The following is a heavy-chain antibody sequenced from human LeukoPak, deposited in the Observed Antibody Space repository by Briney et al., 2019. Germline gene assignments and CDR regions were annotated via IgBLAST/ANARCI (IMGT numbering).Heavy chain of an antibody. J-gene: IGHJ4*02. V-gene: IGHV6-1*01. CDR2: TYYRSKWYN. CDR3: AREGPGYDY. D-gene: IGHD6-13*01. CDR1: GDSVSSNSFA. Sequence: PSETLSLTCAISGDSVSSNSFAWNWIRQSPSRGLEWLGRTYYRSKWYNDYAESVKSRISITPDTAKNQLSLQLNFVTPEDTAVYYCAREGPGYDYWGQGTLVTVSS.